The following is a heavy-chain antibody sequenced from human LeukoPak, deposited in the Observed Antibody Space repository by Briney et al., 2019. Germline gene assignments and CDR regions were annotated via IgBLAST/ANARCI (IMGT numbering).Heavy chain of an antibody. Sequence: GGSLRLSCAASGFTFSNAWMSWVRQAPGKGLEWVGRIKSKTDGGTTDYAAPVKGRFTISRDDSKNTLYLQMNSLKTEDTAVYYCTTSEQDSSGYYLFDYWGQGTLVTVSS. D-gene: IGHD3-22*01. CDR2: IKSKTDGGTT. CDR1: GFTFSNAW. V-gene: IGHV3-15*01. CDR3: TTSEQDSSGYYLFDY. J-gene: IGHJ4*02.